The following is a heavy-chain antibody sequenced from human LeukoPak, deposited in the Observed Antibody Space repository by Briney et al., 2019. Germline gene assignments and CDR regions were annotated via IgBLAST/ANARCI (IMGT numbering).Heavy chain of an antibody. CDR1: GVSISSYY. Sequence: SETLSLTCTVSGVSISSYYWTWLRQPAGKGLEWIGRIYSSGSTNYSPSLKSRVTMSVDTSKNQFSLKLNSVTAADTAVYYCARDRSYDTSGFSVWGQGTVVTVSS. CDR3: ARDRSYDTSGFSV. J-gene: IGHJ4*02. D-gene: IGHD3-22*01. CDR2: IYSSGST. V-gene: IGHV4-4*07.